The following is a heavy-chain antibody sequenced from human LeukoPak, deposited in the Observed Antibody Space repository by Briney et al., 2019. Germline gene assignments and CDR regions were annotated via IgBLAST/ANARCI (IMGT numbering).Heavy chain of an antibody. Sequence: GGSLRLSCAASGFTFSSYSMNWVRQAPGKGLEWVSYISSSSSTIYYADSVKGRFTISRDNAKNSLYLQMNSLRAEDTALYYCARLRYNDFWSGHWKYYYYMDVWGKGTTVTVSS. CDR1: GFTFSSYS. D-gene: IGHD3-3*01. CDR3: ARLRYNDFWSGHWKYYYYMDV. J-gene: IGHJ6*03. V-gene: IGHV3-48*01. CDR2: ISSSSSTI.